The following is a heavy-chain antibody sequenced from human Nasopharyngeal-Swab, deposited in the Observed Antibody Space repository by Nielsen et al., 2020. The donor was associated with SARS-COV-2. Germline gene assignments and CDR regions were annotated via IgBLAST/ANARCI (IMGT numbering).Heavy chain of an antibody. D-gene: IGHD3-22*01. V-gene: IGHV4-31*03. CDR1: GGSISSGGYY. CDR2: IYYGGST. J-gene: IGHJ3*02. Sequence: LRLSCTVSGGSISSGGYYWSWIRQHPGKGLEWIGYIYYGGSTYYNPSLKSRVTISVDTSKNQFSLKLSSVTAADTAVYYCARARITMIVVVDAFDIWGQGTMVTVSS. CDR3: ARARITMIVVVDAFDI.